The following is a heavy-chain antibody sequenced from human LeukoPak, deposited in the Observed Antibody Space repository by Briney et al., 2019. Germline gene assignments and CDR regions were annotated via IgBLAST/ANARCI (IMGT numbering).Heavy chain of an antibody. CDR3: AKPAGWYYDSSGYLNY. CDR2: IHNDGKIT. D-gene: IGHD3-22*01. J-gene: IGHJ4*02. V-gene: IGHV3-64*04. CDR1: GFTFRSNT. Sequence: GGSLRLSCSASGFTFRSNTMPWVRQAPGKGLEFVSAIHNDGKITYYADSVNGRFTISRDNSKNTLYLQMNSLRAEDTAVYYCAKPAGWYYDSSGYLNYWGQGILVTVSS.